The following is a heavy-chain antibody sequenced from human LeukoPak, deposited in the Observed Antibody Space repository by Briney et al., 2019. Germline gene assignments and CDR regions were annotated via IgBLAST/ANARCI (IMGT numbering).Heavy chain of an antibody. J-gene: IGHJ6*03. CDR3: TRDVHYYMDV. CDR2: IRSKAYGGTT. Sequence: SLRLSCTASGFTFGDYAIRWVRQAPGKGLEWVGFIRSKAYGGTTEYAASVQGRFTISRDDSKSIAYLEMNSLKTEDTAVYYCTRDVHYYMDVWGKGTTVTISS. CDR1: GFTFGDYA. V-gene: IGHV3-49*04. D-gene: IGHD2-8*01.